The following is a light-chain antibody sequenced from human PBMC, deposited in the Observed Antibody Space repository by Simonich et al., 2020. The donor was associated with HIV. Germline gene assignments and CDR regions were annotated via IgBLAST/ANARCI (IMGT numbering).Light chain of an antibody. V-gene: IGLV6-57*03. J-gene: IGLJ3*02. CDR2: DDN. Sequence: NFMLTQPHSVSESPGKTVTISCTRSSGTIASNYVQWYQQRPGSAPTTVIYDDNQRPSGVPDRFSGSIDSSSNSASLTISGLKTEDEADYYCSSYTSSSTFLNWVFGGGTKLTVL. CDR3: SSYTSSSTFLNWV. CDR1: SGTIASNY.